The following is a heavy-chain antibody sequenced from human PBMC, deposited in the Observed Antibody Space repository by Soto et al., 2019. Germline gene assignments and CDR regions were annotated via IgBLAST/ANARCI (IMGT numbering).Heavy chain of an antibody. D-gene: IGHD3-10*01. CDR2: ISGKGDST. CDR3: AGGSKDSYPGSRISDF. V-gene: IGHV3-23*01. J-gene: IGHJ4*02. Sequence: EVQLLESGGGWVQPGGSLRLSCAASGFTFSTYAMGWVRQAPGKGPEWVSVISGKGDSTHYADFVKGRFTISSDNPKNTLYMQMSSLRADDSAVYFCAGGSKDSYPGSRISDFWGRGTLVTVSS. CDR1: GFTFSTYA.